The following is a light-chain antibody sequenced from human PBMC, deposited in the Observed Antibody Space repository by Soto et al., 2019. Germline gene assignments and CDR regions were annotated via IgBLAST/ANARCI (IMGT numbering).Light chain of an antibody. J-gene: IGKJ4*01. CDR1: QSVSMW. V-gene: IGKV1-27*01. CDR3: QKYNSAPLT. Sequence: DTQMTQSPSTLSASVGDTVTITCRASQSVSMWLAWFQEKPGKAPRLLIYAASTLQSGGPSRFSGSGSGTDFTLTISSLQPEDGATYYCQKYNSAPLTFGGGTKVDIK. CDR2: AAS.